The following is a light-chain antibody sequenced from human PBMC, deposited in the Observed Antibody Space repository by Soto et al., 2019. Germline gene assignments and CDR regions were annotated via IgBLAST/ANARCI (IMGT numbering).Light chain of an antibody. CDR2: DNS. J-gene: IGLJ2*01. CDR1: SSNIGDNY. CDR3: QTWDTSLSAVL. V-gene: IGLV1-51*01. Sequence: QSVLTQPPSVSAASGQKVTISCSGSSSNIGDNYVSWYQQLPGTAPKLLIYDNSKRPSGIPDRFSGSRSGTSATLGITGLQTGDEADYYCQTWDTSLSAVLFGGGTKVTVL.